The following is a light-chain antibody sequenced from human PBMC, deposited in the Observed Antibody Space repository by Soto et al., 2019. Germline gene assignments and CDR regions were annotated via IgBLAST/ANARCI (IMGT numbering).Light chain of an antibody. CDR3: QSYDSSLSAHYV. CDR1: SSNIGAGYD. Sequence: QPVLTQPPSVSGAPGQRVTISCTGSSSNIGAGYDVHWYQQLPGTAPKLLIYGNSNRPSGVPDRFSGSKSGTSASLAITGLQAEDAADYYCQSYDSSLSAHYVFGTGTKLTVL. V-gene: IGLV1-40*01. CDR2: GNS. J-gene: IGLJ1*01.